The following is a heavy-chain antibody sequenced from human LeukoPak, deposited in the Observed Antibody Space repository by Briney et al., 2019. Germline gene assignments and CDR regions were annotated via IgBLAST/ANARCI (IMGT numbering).Heavy chain of an antibody. J-gene: IGHJ4*02. V-gene: IGHV1-18*01. CDR3: ATRTLYDGNGYFDY. Sequence: ASVKVSCKASGYTFTSYGISWVRQAPGQGLEWMGWISAYNGNTNYAQKLQGRVTMTTDTSTSTAYMELRSLRSDDTAVYYCATRTLYDGNGYFDYWGQGTLVTVSS. CDR1: GYTFTSYG. D-gene: IGHD4-23*01. CDR2: ISAYNGNT.